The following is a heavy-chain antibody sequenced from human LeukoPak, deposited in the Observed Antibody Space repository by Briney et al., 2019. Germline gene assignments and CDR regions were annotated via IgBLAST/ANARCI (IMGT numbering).Heavy chain of an antibody. V-gene: IGHV3-23*01. Sequence: GGSLRLSCAASGFTFSSYAMSWVRQAPGKGLEWVSAISGSGGSTYYADSVKGRFTISRDNSKNTLYLQMNSLRAEDTAVYYCAKVSGSSSWPTSGFDPWGQGTLVTVSS. CDR3: AKVSGSSSWPTSGFDP. CDR2: ISGSGGST. D-gene: IGHD6-13*01. CDR1: GFTFSSYA. J-gene: IGHJ5*02.